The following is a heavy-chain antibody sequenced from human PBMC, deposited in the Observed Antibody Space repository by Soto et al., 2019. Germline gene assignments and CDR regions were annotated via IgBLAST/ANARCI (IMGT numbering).Heavy chain of an antibody. Sequence: PGGSLRLSCAASWFNFSKFGMYWVRQAPGKGLEWVAVIWYDGSQKYYADSVKGRFTISRDNSNNTLYLQMSSLRAEDTAVYYCAKEVWGLYTFGRPLDNWGHGTLVTVSS. CDR3: AKEVWGLYTFGRPLDN. V-gene: IGHV3-33*06. D-gene: IGHD3-16*01. J-gene: IGHJ4*01. CDR2: IWYDGSQK. CDR1: WFNFSKFG.